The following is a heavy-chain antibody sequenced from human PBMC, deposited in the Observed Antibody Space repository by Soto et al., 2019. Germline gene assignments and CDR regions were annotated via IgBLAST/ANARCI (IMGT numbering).Heavy chain of an antibody. CDR2: ISYDGSNK. J-gene: IGHJ4*02. D-gene: IGHD1-26*01. Sequence: QVQLVESGGGVVQPGRSLRLSCAASGFTFSSYAMHGVRQAPGKGLEWVAVISYDGSNKYYADSVKGRFTISRDNSKNTLYLQMNSLRAEDTAVYYCARGGSGSFKRYFDYWGQGTLVTVSS. V-gene: IGHV3-30-3*01. CDR1: GFTFSSYA. CDR3: ARGGSGSFKRYFDY.